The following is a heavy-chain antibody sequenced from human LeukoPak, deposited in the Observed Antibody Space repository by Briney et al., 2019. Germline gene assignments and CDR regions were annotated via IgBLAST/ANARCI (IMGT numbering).Heavy chain of an antibody. CDR2: LDPEDGET. V-gene: IGHV1-24*01. CDR1: RYTLTELS. D-gene: IGHD1-26*01. Sequence: ASVKVSCKVSRYTLTELSMHWVRQAPGKGRGWMGGLDPEDGETIYAQKFQGRVTMTEDTSTDTAYMELSSLRSEDTAVYYCATDGPLGATDYYYYGMDVWGQGTTVTVSS. J-gene: IGHJ6*02. CDR3: ATDGPLGATDYYYYGMDV.